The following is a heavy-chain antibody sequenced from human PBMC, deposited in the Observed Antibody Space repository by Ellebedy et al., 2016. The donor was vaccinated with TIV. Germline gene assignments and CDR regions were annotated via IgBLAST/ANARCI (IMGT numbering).Heavy chain of an antibody. D-gene: IGHD4-23*01. CDR1: GASIRSYY. Sequence: SETLSLXCTVSGASIRSYYWSWIRQAAGKGLEWIGRIYGYGDTRYNPSLQSRVTMSVDTSKNQISLKLSSVTAADTAVYYCAREGGNSGAYFDYWGQGTLVTVSS. CDR2: IYGYGDT. J-gene: IGHJ4*02. V-gene: IGHV4-4*07. CDR3: AREGGNSGAYFDY.